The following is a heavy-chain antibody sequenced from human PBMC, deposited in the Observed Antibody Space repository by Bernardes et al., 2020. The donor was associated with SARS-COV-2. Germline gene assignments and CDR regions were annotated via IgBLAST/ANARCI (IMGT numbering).Heavy chain of an antibody. CDR3: ARAPHCGGGSCSGYSYHGMDV. J-gene: IGHJ6*02. Sequence: GGSLRLSCAASGFTFSSYWFHWVRQGPGKGLEWVSRINPVGDTTTYADSVKGRFIISRDNAENTVYLQVNSLRAEDTAVYFCARAPHCGGGSCSGYSYHGMDVWGQGTTVSVSS. CDR2: INPVGDTT. D-gene: IGHD2-15*01. V-gene: IGHV3-74*03. CDR1: GFTFSSYW.